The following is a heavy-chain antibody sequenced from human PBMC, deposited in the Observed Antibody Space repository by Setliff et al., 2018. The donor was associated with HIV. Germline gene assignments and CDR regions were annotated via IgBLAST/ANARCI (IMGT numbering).Heavy chain of an antibody. D-gene: IGHD5-12*01. J-gene: IGHJ4*02. CDR1: GFTFSSYA. Sequence: GGSLRLSCAASGFTFSSYAMGWVRQAPGKALEWVGNINPEGSARNYVDSVRGRFTFSRDNAANSLYLQMNSLGVEDTAVYYCTRDWAYDAFDYWGQGTLVTVSS. CDR2: INPEGSAR. CDR3: TRDWAYDAFDY. V-gene: IGHV3-7*01.